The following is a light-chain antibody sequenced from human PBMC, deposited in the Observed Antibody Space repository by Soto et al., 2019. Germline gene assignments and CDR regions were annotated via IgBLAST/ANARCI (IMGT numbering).Light chain of an antibody. CDR2: DVS. Sequence: DIQMTQSPSTLSAPVVDTVTITCRASQRISGWLAWHQQKPGKAPKLLIYDVSALKRGVPPRFSGSGSGTEFTLTISSLQSEDFTVYSCLQYHNLWACGQGTKGDIK. CDR3: LQYHNLWA. V-gene: IGKV1-5*01. J-gene: IGKJ1*01. CDR1: QRISGW.